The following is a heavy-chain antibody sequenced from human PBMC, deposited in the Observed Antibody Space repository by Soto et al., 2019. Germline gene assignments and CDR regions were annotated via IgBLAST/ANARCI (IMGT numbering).Heavy chain of an antibody. CDR1: GFTFSSYS. J-gene: IGHJ6*03. CDR2: ISSSSSTI. D-gene: IGHD2-2*01. Sequence: QPGGSLRLSCAASGFTFSSYSMNWVRQAPGKGLEWVSYISSSSSTIYYADSVKGRFTISRDNAKNSLYLQMNSLRAEDTAVYYCSVAGHAWPSSFYYYMDVWGKGTTVTVSS. CDR3: SVAGHAWPSSFYYYMDV. V-gene: IGHV3-48*01.